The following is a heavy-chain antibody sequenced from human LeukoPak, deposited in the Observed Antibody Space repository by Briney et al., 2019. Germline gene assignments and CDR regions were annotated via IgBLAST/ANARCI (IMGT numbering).Heavy chain of an antibody. CDR2: ISTSGAST. V-gene: IGHV3-48*03. CDR1: GFTFSSFE. D-gene: IGHD5-18*01. CDR3: ARERGYNYGYSGYYDH. Sequence: PGGSLRLSCAASGFTFSSFEMVWVRQAPGKGLEWISYISTSGASTYYADSVKGRFTVSRDNVKNSMSLRMDTLRVEGTAVYYCARERGYNYGYSGYYDHWGQGVLVTVSS. J-gene: IGHJ4*02.